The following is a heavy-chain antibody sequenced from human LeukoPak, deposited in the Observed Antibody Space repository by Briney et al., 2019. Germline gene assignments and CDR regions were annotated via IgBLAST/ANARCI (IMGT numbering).Heavy chain of an antibody. CDR2: ISSNGGST. Sequence: GGPLRLSCAASGFTFSSYAMHWVRQAPGKGLEYVSAISSNGGSTYYANSVKGRFTISRDNSKNTLFLQMGSLRAEDMAVYYCARGGSIAARPIDYWGQGTLVTVSS. J-gene: IGHJ4*02. V-gene: IGHV3-64*01. CDR1: GFTFSSYA. CDR3: ARGGSIAARPIDY. D-gene: IGHD6-6*01.